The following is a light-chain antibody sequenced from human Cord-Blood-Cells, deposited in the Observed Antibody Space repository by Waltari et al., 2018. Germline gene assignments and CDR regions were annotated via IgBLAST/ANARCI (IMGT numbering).Light chain of an antibody. CDR1: QSISSY. CDR2: AAS. Sequence: IEMTQTPSSLSASLGDRVTITCRASQSISSYLNWYQQKPGQAPKLLLYAASSLQTAVPSRFRGSGSGTDFNLTIRSLQPQDFAIYYCQQSYSTPATFDQGTKLEMK. J-gene: IGKJ2*01. CDR3: QQSYSTPAT. V-gene: IGKV1-39*01.